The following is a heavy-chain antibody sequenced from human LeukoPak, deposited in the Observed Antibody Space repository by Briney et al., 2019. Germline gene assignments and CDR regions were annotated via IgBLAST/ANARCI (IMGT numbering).Heavy chain of an antibody. J-gene: IGHJ4*02. CDR2: ISYDGSNK. V-gene: IGHV3-30*03. CDR1: GFTFSSYS. CDR3: ASFQMGIVDIGGNDY. Sequence: GGSLRLSCAASGFTFSSYSMNWVRQAPGKGLEWVAVISYDGSNKYYADSVKGRFTISRDNSKNTLYLQMNSLRAEDTAVYYCASFQMGIVDIGGNDYWGQGTLVTVSS. D-gene: IGHD3-22*01.